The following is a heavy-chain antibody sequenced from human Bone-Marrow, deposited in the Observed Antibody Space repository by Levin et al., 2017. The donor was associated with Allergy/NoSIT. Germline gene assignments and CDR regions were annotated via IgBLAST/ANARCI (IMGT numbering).Heavy chain of an antibody. J-gene: IGHJ5*02. V-gene: IGHV4-34*01. CDR1: NGSFRDYY. Sequence: RSQTLSLTCSIYNGSFRDYYWSWIRQFPGRGLEWIGEINRYGDTNYNPSLTSRVTMSVDTSKKEFSLKFNSVTVADTAVYFCARDSLTMLRGIPLDLWGQGIPVTVSS. CDR3: ARDSLTMLRGIPLDL. D-gene: IGHD3-10*01. CDR2: INRYGDT.